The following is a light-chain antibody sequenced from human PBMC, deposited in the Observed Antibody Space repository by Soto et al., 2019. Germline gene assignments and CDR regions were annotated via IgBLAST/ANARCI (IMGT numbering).Light chain of an antibody. V-gene: IGLV1-40*01. CDR3: QSYDSSLSGWV. CDR1: SSNIGAGYD. J-gene: IGLJ3*02. CDR2: GNI. Sequence: QSVLTQPPSVSGAPGQTITISCTGSSSNIGAGYDVHWYQQLPGRAPKLLIYGNINRPSGVPDRFSGSKSGTSASLAITGLQAEDEADYYCQSYDSSLSGWVFGGGTKVTVL.